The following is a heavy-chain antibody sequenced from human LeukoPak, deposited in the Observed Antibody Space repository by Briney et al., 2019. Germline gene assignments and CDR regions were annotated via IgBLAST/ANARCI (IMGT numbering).Heavy chain of an antibody. V-gene: IGHV1-46*01. D-gene: IGHD6-13*01. CDR1: GYTFTRYY. J-gene: IGHJ4*02. CDR3: ARDWDIIAAAMGDLDY. Sequence: GASVKVSCKASGYTFTRYYMHWVRQAPGQGLEWMGIINPSGGSTSYAQKFQGRVTMIRDTSTSTVYMELGSLRSEDTAVYYCARDWDIIAAAMGDLDYWGQGTLVTVSS. CDR2: INPSGGST.